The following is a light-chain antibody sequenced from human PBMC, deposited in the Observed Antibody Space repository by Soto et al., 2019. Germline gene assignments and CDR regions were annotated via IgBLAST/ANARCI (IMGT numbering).Light chain of an antibody. CDR2: DVS. Sequence: QSALNQPASESGSPGQSITISCTGTSSDVGGYNYVSWYQQHPGKAPKLMIYDVSNRPSGVSNRFSGSKSGNTASLTISGLQAEDEADYYCSSYTGSSTYVVFGGGTKVTVL. CDR3: SSYTGSSTYVV. CDR1: SSDVGGYNY. V-gene: IGLV2-14*01. J-gene: IGLJ2*01.